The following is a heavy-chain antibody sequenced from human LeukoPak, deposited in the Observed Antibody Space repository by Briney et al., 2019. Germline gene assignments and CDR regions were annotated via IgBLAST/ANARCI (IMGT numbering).Heavy chain of an antibody. CDR3: ARYDRSVGWFDP. J-gene: IGHJ5*02. V-gene: IGHV4-34*01. CDR2: INHSGST. CDR1: GGSFSGYY. Sequence: SETLSLTCAVYGGSFSGYYWSWIRQPPGKGLEWIGEINHSGSTNYNPSLKSRVTISVDTSKNQFSLQLNSVTPEDTAVYYCARYDRSVGWFDPWGQGTLVTVSS. D-gene: IGHD5/OR15-5a*01.